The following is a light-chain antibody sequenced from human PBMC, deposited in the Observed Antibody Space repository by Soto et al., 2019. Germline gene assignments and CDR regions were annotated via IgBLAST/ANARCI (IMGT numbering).Light chain of an antibody. Sequence: QTVVTQEPSLTVSPGGTVTLTCASSTGAVSTGNYASWFQQKPGQAPRTLVYTTDNRHSWTPARFSGSLLGGKAALTLSSVQPGDEADYYCLLHFGGAQLVFGGGTKLTVL. J-gene: IGLJ3*02. V-gene: IGLV7-43*01. CDR2: TTD. CDR3: LLHFGGAQLV. CDR1: TGAVSTGNY.